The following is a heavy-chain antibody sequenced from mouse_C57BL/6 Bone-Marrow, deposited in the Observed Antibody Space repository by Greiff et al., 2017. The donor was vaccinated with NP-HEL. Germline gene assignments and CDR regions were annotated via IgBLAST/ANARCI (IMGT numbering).Heavy chain of an antibody. CDR1: GYTFTDYE. V-gene: IGHV1-15*01. CDR2: IDPETGGT. CDR3: TRNWDYFDY. Sequence: QVHVKQSGAELVRPGASVTLSCKASGYTFTDYEMHWVKQTPVHGLEWIGAIDPETGGTAYNQKFKGKAILTADKSSSTAYMVLRSLSSEDSAVYYCTRNWDYFDYWGQGTTLTVSS. J-gene: IGHJ2*01. D-gene: IGHD4-1*01.